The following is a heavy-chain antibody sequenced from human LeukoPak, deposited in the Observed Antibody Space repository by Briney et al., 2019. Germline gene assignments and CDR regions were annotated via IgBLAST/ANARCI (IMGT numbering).Heavy chain of an antibody. CDR3: ARMGQGSGWYRAFDY. J-gene: IGHJ4*02. D-gene: IGHD6-19*01. Sequence: SETLSLTCTVSGGSISSGDYYWSWIRQPPGTGLEWIGSIDYSGTTFYNPSLTSRLTMSVDTSKNQFSLRLNSVTAADTAVYYCARMGQGSGWYRAFDYWGQGTLVTVSS. CDR2: IDYSGTT. CDR1: GGSISSGDYY. V-gene: IGHV4-39*07.